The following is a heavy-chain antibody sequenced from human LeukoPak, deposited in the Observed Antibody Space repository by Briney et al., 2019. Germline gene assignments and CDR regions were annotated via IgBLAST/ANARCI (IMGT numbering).Heavy chain of an antibody. Sequence: GGSLRLSCAASGFTFSSYEMNWVRQAPGKGLEWVSYICSSGSTIYYADSVKGRFTISRDNAKNSLYLQMNSLRAEDTAVYYCARGLWGRGVMDYYGMDVWGQGTTVTVSS. CDR2: ICSSGSTI. D-gene: IGHD3-10*01. V-gene: IGHV3-48*03. CDR1: GFTFSSYE. J-gene: IGHJ6*02. CDR3: ARGLWGRGVMDYYGMDV.